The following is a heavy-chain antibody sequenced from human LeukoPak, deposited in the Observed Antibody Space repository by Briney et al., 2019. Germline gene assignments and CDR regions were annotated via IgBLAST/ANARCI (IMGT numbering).Heavy chain of an antibody. CDR1: GYTFSGHY. V-gene: IGHV1-2*06. CDR3: TRSWIQLWTPDFDH. J-gene: IGHJ4*02. D-gene: IGHD5-18*01. Sequence: ASVKVSCKASGYTFSGHYLHWVRQAPGQGLEWMGRINPNSGGTKYVQKFQNRVTMTSDTSVSTAYMELNGLRSDDTAIYYCTRSWIQLWTPDFDHWGQGTLVTVSS. CDR2: INPNSGGT.